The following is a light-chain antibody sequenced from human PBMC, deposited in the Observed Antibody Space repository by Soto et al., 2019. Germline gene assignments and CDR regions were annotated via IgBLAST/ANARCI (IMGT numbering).Light chain of an antibody. CDR2: EVS. Sequence: QSVLTQPPSASGSPGQSVTISCTRTSSDVGGYNYVSWYQQHPGKAPKLMIYEVSKRPSGVPDRFSGSKSGNTASLTVSGLQVEDEADYYCSSYAGNNNLVFGGGTKVTVL. CDR3: SSYAGNNNLV. J-gene: IGLJ3*02. CDR1: SSDVGGYNY. V-gene: IGLV2-8*01.